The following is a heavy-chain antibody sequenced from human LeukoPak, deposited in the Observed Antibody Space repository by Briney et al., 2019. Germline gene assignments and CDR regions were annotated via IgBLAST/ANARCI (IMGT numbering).Heavy chain of an antibody. CDR2: ISGSGGST. J-gene: IGHJ4*02. Sequence: GGSLRLSCAASGFTFSSYGMRWVRQAPGKGLEWVSAISGSGGSTYYADSVKGRFTISRDNSKNTLYLQMNSLRAEDTAVYYCAIDWWGRYFDWLSPYFDYWGQGTLVTVSS. CDR1: GFTFSSYG. V-gene: IGHV3-23*01. CDR3: AIDWWGRYFDWLSPYFDY. D-gene: IGHD3-9*01.